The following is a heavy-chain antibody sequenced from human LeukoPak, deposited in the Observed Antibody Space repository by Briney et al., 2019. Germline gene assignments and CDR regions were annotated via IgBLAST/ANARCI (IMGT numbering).Heavy chain of an antibody. V-gene: IGHV3-21*01. CDR2: ISSSSSYI. J-gene: IGHJ3*02. CDR3: ARNTMRVAFDI. D-gene: IGHD3-22*01. CDR1: GFTFSSYS. Sequence: PGGSLRLSCAASGFTFSSYSMNWVRQAPGEGLEWVSSISSSSSYIYYADSVKGRFTISRDNAKNSLYLQMNSLRAEDTAVYYCARNTMRVAFDIWGQGTMVTVSS.